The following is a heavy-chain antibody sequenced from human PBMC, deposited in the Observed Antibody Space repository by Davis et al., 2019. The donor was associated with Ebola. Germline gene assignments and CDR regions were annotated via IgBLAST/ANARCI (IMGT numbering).Heavy chain of an antibody. CDR2: ISYDGSNK. Sequence: PGGSLRLSCAASGFTFSSYAMHWVRQAPGKGLEWVAVISYDGSNKYYADSVKGRFTISRDNSKNTLYLQMNSLRAEDTAVYYCARKTHFDYWGQGTPVTVSS. CDR3: ARKTHFDY. V-gene: IGHV3-30*04. CDR1: GFTFSSYA. J-gene: IGHJ4*02.